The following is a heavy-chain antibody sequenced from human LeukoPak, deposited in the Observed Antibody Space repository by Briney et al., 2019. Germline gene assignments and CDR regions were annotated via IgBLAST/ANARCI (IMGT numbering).Heavy chain of an antibody. D-gene: IGHD2-15*01. CDR3: ARGGGYCSGGSCYDDY. Sequence: SETLSLTCAVYGGSFSGYYWSWIRQPPGKGLEWIGEVNHSGSTNYNPSLKSRVTISVDTSKNQFSLKPSSVTAADTAVYYCARGGGYCSGGSCYDDYWGQGTLVTVSS. CDR2: VNHSGST. J-gene: IGHJ4*02. V-gene: IGHV4-34*01. CDR1: GGSFSGYY.